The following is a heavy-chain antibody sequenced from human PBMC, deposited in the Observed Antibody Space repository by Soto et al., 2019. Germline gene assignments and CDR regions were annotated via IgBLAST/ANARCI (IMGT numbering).Heavy chain of an antibody. CDR2: ISGSGGST. D-gene: IGHD2-2*01. V-gene: IGHV3-23*01. J-gene: IGHJ6*02. CDR3: AKDQCTQLLYFYYYGIDV. Sequence: GGSLRLSCAASGFTFSSYAMSWVRQAPGKGLEWVSAISGSGGSTYYADSVKGRFTISRDNSKNTLYLQMNSLRAEDTAEFYWAKDQCTQLLYFYYYGIDVWGQGTTVTVSS. CDR1: GFTFSSYA.